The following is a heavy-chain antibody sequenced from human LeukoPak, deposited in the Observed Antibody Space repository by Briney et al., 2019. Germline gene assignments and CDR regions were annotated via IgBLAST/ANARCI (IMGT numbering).Heavy chain of an antibody. Sequence: SETLSLTCTVSGGPISSSYNYWGWVRQPPGRGLEWIGSVYYSGTTYYNPSLKSRVTVSVDTSKNQFSLKLTSVTAADTAVYYCARSTAAEGPTHNWFDPWGQGTLVTVSS. D-gene: IGHD6-13*01. V-gene: IGHV4-39*01. J-gene: IGHJ5*02. CDR1: GGPISSSYNY. CDR2: VYYSGTT. CDR3: ARSTAAEGPTHNWFDP.